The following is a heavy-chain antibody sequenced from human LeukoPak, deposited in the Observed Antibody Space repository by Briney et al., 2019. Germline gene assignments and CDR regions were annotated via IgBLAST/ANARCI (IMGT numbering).Heavy chain of an antibody. D-gene: IGHD6-19*01. J-gene: IGHJ4*02. V-gene: IGHV3-30-3*01. CDR1: GFTFSNYA. CDR2: ISYDGSDK. Sequence: GGSLRLSCAASGFTFSNYAMHWVRQAPGKGLEWVAVISYDGSDKYYADSVKGRFTISRDNSKNTLYLQMDSLRPEDTAVYYCARDWGRRYSSGWYGDFDYWGQGTLVTVSS. CDR3: ARDWGRRYSSGWYGDFDY.